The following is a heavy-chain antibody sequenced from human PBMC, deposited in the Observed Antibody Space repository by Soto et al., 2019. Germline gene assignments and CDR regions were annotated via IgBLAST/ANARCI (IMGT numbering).Heavy chain of an antibody. Sequence: PGESLKISCKGSGYSFTSYWIGWVRQMPGKGLEWMGIIYPGDSDTRYSPSFQGQVTISADKSISTAYLQWSSLKASDTAMYYCARLEVDTAMAAIYYYYGMDVWGQGTTVTVSS. CDR1: GYSFTSYW. V-gene: IGHV5-51*01. CDR2: IYPGDSDT. D-gene: IGHD5-18*01. CDR3: ARLEVDTAMAAIYYYYGMDV. J-gene: IGHJ6*02.